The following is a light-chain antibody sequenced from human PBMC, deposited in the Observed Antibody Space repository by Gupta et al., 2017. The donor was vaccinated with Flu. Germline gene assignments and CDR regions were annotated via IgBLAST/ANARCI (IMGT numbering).Light chain of an antibody. J-gene: IGKJ1*01. CDR3: MQGTHWPAT. V-gene: IGKV2-30*01. CDR1: QSLLYSDGNAY. Sequence: DVVLTQFPLSLPVILGQAASISCTSSQSLLYSDGNAYLNWFHQRPGQSPRRLIYQVSRRDAEVPDRFSGSGSGTYFTLKISRVEAEDVGVYYCMQGTHWPATFGPGTRVEVK. CDR2: QVS.